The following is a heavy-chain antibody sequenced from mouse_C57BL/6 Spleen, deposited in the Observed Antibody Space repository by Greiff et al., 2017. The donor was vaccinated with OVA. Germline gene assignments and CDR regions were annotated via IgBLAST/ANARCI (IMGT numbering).Heavy chain of an antibody. J-gene: IGHJ3*01. CDR1: GFSLTSYG. Sequence: VQGVESGPGLVQPSQSLSITCTVSGFSLTSYGVHWVRQSPGKGLEWLGVIWSGGSTDYNAAFISRLSISKDNSKSQVFFKMNSLQADDTAIYYCARNGLANPDGFAYWGQGTLVTVSA. CDR2: IWSGGST. D-gene: IGHD5-5*01. CDR3: ARNGLANPDGFAY. V-gene: IGHV2-2*01.